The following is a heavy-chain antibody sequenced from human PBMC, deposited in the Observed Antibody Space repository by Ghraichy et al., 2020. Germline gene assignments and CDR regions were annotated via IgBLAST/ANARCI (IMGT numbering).Heavy chain of an antibody. D-gene: IGHD1-26*01. Sequence: GGSLRLSCLASGFSSSRYLMNWVRQAPGKGLEWVANINQDGSEKYYVDSVEGRFTISRDNAKNLVSLQMNSLRVEDTAVYYCARDASGSQSGYAFDIWGQGTIGSFPS. V-gene: IGHV3-7*03. J-gene: IGHJ3*02. CDR1: GFSSSRYL. CDR2: INQDGSEK. CDR3: ARDASGSQSGYAFDI.